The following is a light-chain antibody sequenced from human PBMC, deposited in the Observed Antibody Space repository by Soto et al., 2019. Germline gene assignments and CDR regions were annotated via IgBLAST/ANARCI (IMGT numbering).Light chain of an antibody. CDR1: QSISSY. J-gene: IGKJ1*01. CDR2: AAS. Sequence: DIQMTQSPSSLSASVGDRVTITCRASQSISSYLNWYQQKQGKAPKXLIYAASSLQSGVPSRFSGSGSGTDVTINISSLQPEDCETYYGQQSYSTPQTFGQGTKVDIK. V-gene: IGKV1-39*01. CDR3: QQSYSTPQT.